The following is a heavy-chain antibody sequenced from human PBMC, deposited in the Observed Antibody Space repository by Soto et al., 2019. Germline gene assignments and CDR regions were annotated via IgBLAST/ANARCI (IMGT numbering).Heavy chain of an antibody. V-gene: IGHV1-46*01. CDR3: ARAVRGEGFDY. D-gene: IGHD3-10*01. J-gene: IGHJ4*02. CDR1: GYTFTSYY. Sequence: QVQLVQSGAEVKKPGASVKVSCKASGYTFTSYYMHWVRQAPGQGLEWMGIINPSGGSTSYAQEFQGRVTMTRDTSTSTVYMELSSLRSEDTAVYYCARAVRGEGFDYWGQGTLVTVSS. CDR2: INPSGGST.